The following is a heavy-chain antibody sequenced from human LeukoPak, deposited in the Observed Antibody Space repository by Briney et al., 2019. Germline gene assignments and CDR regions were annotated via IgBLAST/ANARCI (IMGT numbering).Heavy chain of an antibody. CDR2: IYGGGSA. V-gene: IGHV3-66*01. Sequence: GGSLRLSCAASRFTVSNNYMSWVRQAPGKGLEWVSVIYGGGSAYYPDSVKGRFTISRDNSKNTLYLQMNSLRAEDTAVYYCAKDLFISGYYDSSGYDDAFDIWGQGTMVTVSS. J-gene: IGHJ3*02. CDR3: AKDLFISGYYDSSGYDDAFDI. CDR1: RFTVSNNY. D-gene: IGHD3-22*01.